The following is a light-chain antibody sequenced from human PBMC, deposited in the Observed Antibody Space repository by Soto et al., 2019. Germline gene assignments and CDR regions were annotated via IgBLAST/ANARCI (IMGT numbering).Light chain of an antibody. J-gene: IGKJ1*01. CDR1: QSVSSSY. CDR2: GAS. V-gene: IGKV3-20*01. Sequence: EIVLTQSPGTLSLSPGERGTLSCRASQSVSSSYLAWYQQKPGQAPRLLIYGASSRATGIPDRFSGSGSGTDFTLTISRLEPEDFAVYYCQQYGSSPRTFGQGTKV. CDR3: QQYGSSPRT.